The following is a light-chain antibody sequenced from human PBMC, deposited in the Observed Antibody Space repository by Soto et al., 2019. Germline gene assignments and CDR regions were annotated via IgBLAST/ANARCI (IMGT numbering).Light chain of an antibody. J-gene: IGKJ1*01. CDR3: HQRSNWPPT. Sequence: EIVLTQSPATLSLSPGERATLSCRASQSVRSYLAWYQQKPGQAPRLLIYDASNRATGIPARFSGSGSGTDFTLTISSLVPEDFAVYYXHQRSNWPPTFGQGTKVEIK. CDR1: QSVRSY. V-gene: IGKV3-11*01. CDR2: DAS.